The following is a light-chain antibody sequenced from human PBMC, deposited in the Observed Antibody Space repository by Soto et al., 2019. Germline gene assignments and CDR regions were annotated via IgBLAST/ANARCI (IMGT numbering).Light chain of an antibody. Sequence: EIVLTQSPGTLSLSPGERATLSCRVSQSVSSNYLAWYQQKPGQAPRLLIYGASSRATGIPVRFSGSGSGTDFTLTISRLEPEDFAVYYCQQYGSSPLYTFGQGTVLEIK. CDR3: QQYGSSPLYT. V-gene: IGKV3-20*01. CDR1: QSVSSNY. J-gene: IGKJ2*01. CDR2: GAS.